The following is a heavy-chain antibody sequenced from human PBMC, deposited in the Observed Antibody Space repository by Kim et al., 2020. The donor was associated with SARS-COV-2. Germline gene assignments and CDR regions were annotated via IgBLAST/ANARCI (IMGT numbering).Heavy chain of an antibody. Sequence: ASVKVSCKASGYTFTSYAMNWVRQAPGQGLEWMGWINTNTGNPTYAQGFTGRFVFSLDTSVSTAYLQISSLKAEDTAVYYCARLTYDFWSGYYRSYHLGWFDPWGQGTLVTVSS. J-gene: IGHJ5*02. CDR2: INTNTGNP. CDR1: GYTFTSYA. V-gene: IGHV7-4-1*02. D-gene: IGHD3-3*01. CDR3: ARLTYDFWSGYYRSYHLGWFDP.